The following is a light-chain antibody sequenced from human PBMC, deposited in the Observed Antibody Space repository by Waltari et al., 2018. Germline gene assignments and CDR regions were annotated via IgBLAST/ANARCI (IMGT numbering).Light chain of an antibody. CDR1: SSDIGAYNY. J-gene: IGLJ3*02. Sequence: QSALTQPASVSGSPGQSITISCTGTSSDIGAYNYVSWYQQHPGKAPKLMIYDVTYRPSGVANLFSGSKSGNTASLTISGLQAEDEADYYCSSYTSSTTWVFGGGSKLTVL. V-gene: IGLV2-14*03. CDR3: SSYTSSTTWV. CDR2: DVT.